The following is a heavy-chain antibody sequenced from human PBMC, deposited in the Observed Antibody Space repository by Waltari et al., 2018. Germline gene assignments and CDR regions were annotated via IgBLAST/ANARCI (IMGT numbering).Heavy chain of an antibody. V-gene: IGHV3-30*18. CDR1: GFTFSSYG. J-gene: IGHJ3*02. CDR3: AKEAQWELRNDAFDI. CDR2: RWYDGSNK. Sequence: QVQLVESGGGVVQPGRSLRLSCAASGFTFSSYGMHWVRQAPGKGLEWVAVRWYDGSNKYYADSVKGRFTISRDNSKNTLYLQMNSLRAEDTAMYYCAKEAQWELRNDAFDIWGQGTMVTVSS. D-gene: IGHD1-26*01.